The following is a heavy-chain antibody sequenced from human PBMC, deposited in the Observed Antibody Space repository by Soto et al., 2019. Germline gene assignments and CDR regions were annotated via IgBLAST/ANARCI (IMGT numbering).Heavy chain of an antibody. CDR3: ARDLWGYCGTDCYPLDV. CDR2: MYNTGST. D-gene: IGHD2-21*02. CDR1: GGSISRYY. J-gene: IGHJ6*02. V-gene: IGHV4-59*01. Sequence: SETLSLTFTVSGGSISRYYWTWIRQPPGKGPEWIGYMYNTGSTVYNPSFKSRVTISVDTSKNQFSLKLNSVTAADTAVYYCARDLWGYCGTDCYPLDVWGQGTTVT.